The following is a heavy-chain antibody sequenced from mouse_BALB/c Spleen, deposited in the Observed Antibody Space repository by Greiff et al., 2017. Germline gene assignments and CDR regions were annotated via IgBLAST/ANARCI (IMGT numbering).Heavy chain of an antibody. V-gene: IGHV1-87*01. CDR2: IYPGDGDT. CDR3: AREEDYDGGFAY. D-gene: IGHD2-4*01. CDR1: GYTFTSYW. J-gene: IGHJ3*01. Sequence: VQLQQSGAELARPGASVKLSCKASGYTFTSYWMQWVKQRPGQGLEWIGAIYPGDGDTRYTQKFKGKATLTADKSSSTAYMQLSSLASEDSAVYYCAREEDYDGGFAYWGQGTLVTVSA.